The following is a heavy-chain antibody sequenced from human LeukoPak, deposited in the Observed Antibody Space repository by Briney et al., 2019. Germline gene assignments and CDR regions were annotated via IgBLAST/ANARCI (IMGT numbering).Heavy chain of an antibody. V-gene: IGHV1-18*01. Sequence: GASVKVSCKASGYTFTSYGISWVRQAPGQGLEWMGWISAYNGNTNYAQKLQGRVTMTTDTSTSTAYMELRSLRSDDTAVYYCARSRITIFGVVTFFDYWGQGTLVTVPS. CDR2: ISAYNGNT. J-gene: IGHJ4*02. D-gene: IGHD3-3*01. CDR3: ARSRITIFGVVTFFDY. CDR1: GYTFTSYG.